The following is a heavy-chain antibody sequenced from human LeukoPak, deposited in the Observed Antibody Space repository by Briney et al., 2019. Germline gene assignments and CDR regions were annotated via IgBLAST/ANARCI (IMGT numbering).Heavy chain of an antibody. D-gene: IGHD6-6*01. J-gene: IGHJ4*02. CDR3: AREYSSSAAFDY. CDR1: GGTFSSYA. Sequence: SVKVSCKASGGTFSSYAISWVRQAPGQGLEWMGGIIPIFGTANYAQKFQGRVTITADESTSTAYMELSSLRSEDTAVYYRAREYSSSAAFDYWGQGTLVTVSS. V-gene: IGHV1-69*13. CDR2: IIPIFGTA.